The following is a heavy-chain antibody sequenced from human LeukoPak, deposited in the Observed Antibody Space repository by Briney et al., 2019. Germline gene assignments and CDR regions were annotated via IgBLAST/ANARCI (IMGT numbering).Heavy chain of an antibody. Sequence: PGGSLRLSCAASGFTFSSYAMNWVRQAPGKGLEWVSLITSRGDATYYADSVKGRFTISRDNSKNTLFLQMISLRAEDTAVYYCAKDLRPDTAYDLDYWGQGALVTVSS. D-gene: IGHD5-12*01. V-gene: IGHV3-23*01. CDR3: AKDLRPDTAYDLDY. J-gene: IGHJ4*02. CDR1: GFTFSSYA. CDR2: ITSRGDAT.